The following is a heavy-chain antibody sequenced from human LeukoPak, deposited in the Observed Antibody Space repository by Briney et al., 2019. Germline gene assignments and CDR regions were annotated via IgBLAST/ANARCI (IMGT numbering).Heavy chain of an antibody. V-gene: IGHV1-2*02. CDR3: ARVGLLGRPAAILFDY. CDR1: GYTFTGYY. CDR2: INPNSGGT. J-gene: IGHJ4*02. D-gene: IGHD2-2*01. Sequence: ASVKVSCKAPGYTFTGYYMHWVRQAPGQGLEWMGWINPNSGGTNYAQKFQGRVTMTRDTSISTAYMELSRLRSDDTAVYYCARVGLLGRPAAILFDYWGQGTLVTVSS.